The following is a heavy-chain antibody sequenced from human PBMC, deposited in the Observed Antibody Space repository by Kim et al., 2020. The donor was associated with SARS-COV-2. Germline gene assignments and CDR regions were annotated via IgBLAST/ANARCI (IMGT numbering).Heavy chain of an antibody. Sequence: YADSVKGRFTISRDNAKNSLYLQMNSLRAEDTAVYYCARDKYYGSGGGDYWGQGTLVTVSS. CDR3: ARDKYYGSGGGDY. D-gene: IGHD3-10*01. J-gene: IGHJ4*02. V-gene: IGHV3-21*01.